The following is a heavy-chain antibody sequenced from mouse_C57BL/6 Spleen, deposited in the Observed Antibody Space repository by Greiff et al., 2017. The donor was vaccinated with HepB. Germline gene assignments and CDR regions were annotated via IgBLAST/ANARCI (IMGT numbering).Heavy chain of an antibody. V-gene: IGHV1-50*01. CDR2: IDPSDSYT. J-gene: IGHJ3*01. CDR1: GYTFTSYW. CDR3: ARSEADYAFAY. Sequence: VQLQQPGAELVKPGASVKLSCKASGYTFTSYWMQWVKQRPGQGLEWIGEIDPSDSYTNYNQKFKGKATLTVDTSSSTAYMQLSSLTSEDSAVYYCARSEADYAFAYWGQGTLVTVSA. D-gene: IGHD2-4*01.